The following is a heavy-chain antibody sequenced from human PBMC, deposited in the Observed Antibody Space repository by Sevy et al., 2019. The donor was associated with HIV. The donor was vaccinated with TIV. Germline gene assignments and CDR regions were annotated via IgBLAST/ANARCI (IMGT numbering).Heavy chain of an antibody. Sequence: SGPTLVKPTQNLTLTCTFSGFSLSTSGVGVGWIRQPPGKALEWLALIYWDDDKRYSPSLKTRLTITKDTSKNQVVLTMTHMDPVDTATYYCAHQTPGEGYDAFDIWGQGTMVTVSS. CDR2: IYWDDDK. V-gene: IGHV2-5*02. J-gene: IGHJ3*02. CDR3: AHQTPGEGYDAFDI. CDR1: GFSLSTSGVG. D-gene: IGHD2-15*01.